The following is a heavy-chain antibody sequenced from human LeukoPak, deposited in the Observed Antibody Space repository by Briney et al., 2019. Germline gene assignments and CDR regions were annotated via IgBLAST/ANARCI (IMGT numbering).Heavy chain of an antibody. Sequence: SETLSLTCTVSGGSISSYYWSWIRQPPGKGLEWIGYIYYSGSTNYTPSLKSRVTISVDTSKNQFSLKLSSVTAADTAVYYCARLPPRAYCSSTSCYRSWFDPWGQGTLVTVSS. CDR1: GGSISSYY. V-gene: IGHV4-59*01. CDR2: IYYSGST. J-gene: IGHJ5*02. D-gene: IGHD2-2*02. CDR3: ARLPPRAYCSSTSCYRSWFDP.